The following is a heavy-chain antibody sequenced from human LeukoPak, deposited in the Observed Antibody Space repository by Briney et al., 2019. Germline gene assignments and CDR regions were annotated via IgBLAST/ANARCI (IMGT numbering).Heavy chain of an antibody. CDR2: IKQDGSER. CDR1: GFTFSSYW. CDR3: AKEEGDAFDI. V-gene: IGHV3-7*01. J-gene: IGHJ3*02. Sequence: GGSLRLSCAASGFTFSSYWISWVRQAPGKGLEWVANIKQDGSERYYVDSVKGRFTISRDNAKNSLYLQMNSLRAEDTAAYYCAKEEGDAFDIWGQGTMVTVSS.